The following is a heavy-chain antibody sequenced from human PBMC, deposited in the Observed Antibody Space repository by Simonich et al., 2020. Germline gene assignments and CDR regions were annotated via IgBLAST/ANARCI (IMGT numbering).Heavy chain of an antibody. J-gene: IGHJ3*02. Sequence: QVQLQQWGAGLLKPSETLSLTCAVYGGSFSGYYWSWIRQPPGKGLEWFGEINHSGSTNSNPSLKDRVTISGDTSKNKFSLKLSSVTAADTAVYYCARGKGWKNAFDIWGQGTMVTVSS. CDR2: INHSGST. CDR3: ARGKGWKNAFDI. V-gene: IGHV4-34*01. D-gene: IGHD1-1*01. CDR1: GGSFSGYY.